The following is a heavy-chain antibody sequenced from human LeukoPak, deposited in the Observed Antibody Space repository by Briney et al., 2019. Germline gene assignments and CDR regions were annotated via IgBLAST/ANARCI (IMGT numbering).Heavy chain of an antibody. V-gene: IGHV3-23*01. CDR3: AKASWVSSADAVL. J-gene: IGHJ4*02. CDR1: GFTFSSYA. CDR2: LRGDGET. D-gene: IGHD3-3*01. Sequence: PGGSLRLSCAASGFTFSSYAMSWVRQAPARGLEWVPSLRGDGETFYGDSVKGRFTLSRDESRNTVYLQMNNLRVEDTAVYFCAKASWVSSADAVLWGQGTVVTVSS.